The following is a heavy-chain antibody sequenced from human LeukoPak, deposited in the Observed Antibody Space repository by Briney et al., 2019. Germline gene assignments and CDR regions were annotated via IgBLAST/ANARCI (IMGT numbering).Heavy chain of an antibody. CDR3: ALLHLDGYYYYYMDV. V-gene: IGHV1-69*02. J-gene: IGHJ6*03. Sequence: SVKVSCKASGGTFSSYTISWVRQAPGQGLEWMGRIIPILGIANYAQKFQGRVTITADISTSTAYMELSSLRSEDTAVYYCALLHLDGYYYYYMDVWGKGTTVTVSS. CDR1: GGTFSSYT. CDR2: IIPILGIA. D-gene: IGHD5-24*01.